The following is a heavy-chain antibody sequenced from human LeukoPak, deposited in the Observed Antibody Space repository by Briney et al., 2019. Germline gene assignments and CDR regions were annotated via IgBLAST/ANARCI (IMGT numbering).Heavy chain of an antibody. CDR3: ARGSGGYYYYYYMDV. CDR2: IYYSGST. J-gene: IGHJ6*03. CDR1: GGSISSSSYY. Sequence: SETLSLTCTVSGGSISSSSYYWGWIRQPPGKGLEWIGSIYYSGSTNYNPSLKSRVTISVDTSKNQFSLKLSSVTAADTAVYYCARGSGGYYYYYYMDVWGKGTTVTISS. D-gene: IGHD3-10*01. V-gene: IGHV4-39*07.